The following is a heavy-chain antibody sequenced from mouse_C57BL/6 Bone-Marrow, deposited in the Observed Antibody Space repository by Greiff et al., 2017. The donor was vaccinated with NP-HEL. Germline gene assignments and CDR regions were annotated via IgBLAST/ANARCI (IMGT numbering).Heavy chain of an antibody. V-gene: IGHV14-4*01. Sequence: EVMLVESGAELVRPGASVKLSCTASGFNIKDDYMHWVKQRPEQGLEWIGWIDPENGDTEYASKFQGKATITADTSSNTAYLQLSSLTSEDTAVYYCTTPRYFDYWGQGTTLTVSS. CDR3: TTPRYFDY. CDR1: GFNIKDDY. CDR2: IDPENGDT. J-gene: IGHJ2*01.